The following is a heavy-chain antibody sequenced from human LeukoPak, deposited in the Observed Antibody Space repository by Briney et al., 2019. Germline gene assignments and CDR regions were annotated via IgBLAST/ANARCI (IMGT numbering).Heavy chain of an antibody. CDR2: ISYDGSNK. Sequence: GGSLRLSCVASGFSFSTYAMHWVRQAPGKGLEWVAVISYDGSNKYYADSVKGRFTISRDDSKNTLYLQMNSLRAEDTAVYYCAKGQSGYPTYYYYMDVWGKGTTVTISS. D-gene: IGHD5-12*01. V-gene: IGHV3-30*14. CDR1: GFSFSTYA. CDR3: AKGQSGYPTYYYYMDV. J-gene: IGHJ6*03.